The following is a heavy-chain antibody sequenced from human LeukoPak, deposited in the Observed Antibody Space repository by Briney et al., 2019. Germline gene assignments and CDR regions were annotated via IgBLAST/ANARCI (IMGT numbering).Heavy chain of an antibody. CDR3: ARGGWYGDY. V-gene: IGHV3-7*03. J-gene: IGHJ4*02. Sequence: GGSLRLSCAASGFTFTSNWMSWVRQAPGKGLEWVANIKQDGSEKYYVDSVKGRFTISRGNAKNSLSLQMNSLRVEDTAVYYCARGGWYGDYWGQGTLVTVSS. CDR1: GFTFTSNW. CDR2: IKQDGSEK. D-gene: IGHD6-19*01.